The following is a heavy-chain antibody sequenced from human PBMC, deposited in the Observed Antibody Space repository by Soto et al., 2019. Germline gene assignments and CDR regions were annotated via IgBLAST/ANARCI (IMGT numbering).Heavy chain of an antibody. CDR2: ISAHNGNT. CDR1: GYDFTTYG. V-gene: IGHV1-18*01. CDR3: ARGRYGDY. Sequence: QVRLVQSGDEEKKPGASVKVSCKGSGYDFTTYGITWVRQAPGQGLEWMAWISAHNGNTDYAQKLQGRVTVTRDTSTSTAYMELRSLRSDDTAVYYCARGRYGDYWGQGALVTVSS. J-gene: IGHJ4*02. D-gene: IGHD1-1*01.